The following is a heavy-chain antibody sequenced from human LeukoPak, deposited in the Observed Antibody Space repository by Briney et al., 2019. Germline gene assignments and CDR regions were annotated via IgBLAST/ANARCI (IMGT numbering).Heavy chain of an antibody. CDR3: AGHARGSYLVH. CDR1: GFTFSDYY. D-gene: IGHD6-6*01. J-gene: IGHJ4*02. CDR2: INSLSPRAI. V-gene: IGHV3-11*01. Sequence: GGSLRLSCAASGFTFSDYYMSWIRQAPGKGLERVSLINSLSPRAISYGDSVKGRFTTSRDDATNSLFLQMNSLKVEDTAIYYCAGHARGSYLVHWGQGILVTVSS.